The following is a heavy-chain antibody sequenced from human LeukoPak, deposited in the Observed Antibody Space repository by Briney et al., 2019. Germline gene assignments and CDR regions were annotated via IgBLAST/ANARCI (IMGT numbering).Heavy chain of an antibody. V-gene: IGHV3-64*04. J-gene: IGHJ4*02. Sequence: GGSLRLSCAASGFTFSRYSMHWVRQAPGKGLEYVSAISGSGGSTYYADSVKGRFTISRDNSKNTLYLQMNSLRAEDTVVYYCAKDVTTVTLGGYWGQGTLVTVSS. CDR3: AKDVTTVTLGGY. CDR2: ISGSGGST. CDR1: GFTFSRYS. D-gene: IGHD4-17*01.